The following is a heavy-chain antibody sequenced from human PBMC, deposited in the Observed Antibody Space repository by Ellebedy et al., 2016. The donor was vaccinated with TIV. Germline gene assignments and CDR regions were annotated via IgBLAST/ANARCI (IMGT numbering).Heavy chain of an antibody. V-gene: IGHV4-34*01. CDR2: INHSGST. CDR3: ARVASEYYYYYYMDV. CDR1: GGSFSGYY. Sequence: SETLSLXXAVYGGSFSGYYWSWIRQPPGKGLEWIGEINHSGSTNYNPSLKSRVTMSVDTSKNQFSLKLSSVTAADTAVYYCARVASEYYYYYYMDVWGKGTTVTVSS. J-gene: IGHJ6*03.